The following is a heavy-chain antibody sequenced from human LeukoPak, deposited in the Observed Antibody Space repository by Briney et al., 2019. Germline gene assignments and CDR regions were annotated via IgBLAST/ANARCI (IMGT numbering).Heavy chain of an antibody. Sequence: GGSLRLSCAASGFTFSSYWMHWVRQAPGKGLVWVSRIKTDGSSTTYADSVKGRFTISRDNAKNTLYLQMNSLRAEDTAVYYCAGNGDWDYWGQGTLVTVSS. D-gene: IGHD4-17*01. J-gene: IGHJ4*02. CDR3: AGNGDWDY. V-gene: IGHV3-74*01. CDR1: GFTFSSYW. CDR2: IKTDGSST.